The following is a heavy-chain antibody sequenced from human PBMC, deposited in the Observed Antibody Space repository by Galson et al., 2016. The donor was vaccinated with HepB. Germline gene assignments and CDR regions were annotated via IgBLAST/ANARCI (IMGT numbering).Heavy chain of an antibody. Sequence: SETLSLTCNVSGGSISSYFWSWIRQPPGKGLEWIGYIYKSGSTDYSPSLKSRVTVSLDTSKNQFSLRLRSVTAADTAVYYCARGVNGTPYFDFCGQGALVTVSS. CDR3: ARGVNGTPYFDF. CDR1: GGSISSYF. CDR2: IYKSGST. J-gene: IGHJ4*02. D-gene: IGHD1-26*01. V-gene: IGHV4-59*01.